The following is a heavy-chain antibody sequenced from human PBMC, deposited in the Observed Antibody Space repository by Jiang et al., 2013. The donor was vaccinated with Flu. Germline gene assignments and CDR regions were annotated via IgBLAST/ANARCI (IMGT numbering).Heavy chain of an antibody. D-gene: IGHD6-19*01. V-gene: IGHV3-7*03. J-gene: IGHJ3*02. CDR2: KQDGSEK. Sequence: KQDGSEKYYVDSVKGRFTISRDNAKNSLYLQMNSLRAEDTAVYYCARDVGQWLVRSPGAFDIWGQGTMVTVSS. CDR3: ARDVGQWLVRSPGAFDI.